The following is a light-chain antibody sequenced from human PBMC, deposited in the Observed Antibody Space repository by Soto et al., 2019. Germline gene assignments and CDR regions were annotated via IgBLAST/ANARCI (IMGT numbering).Light chain of an antibody. V-gene: IGLV2-23*02. Sequence: QSALTQPASVSGSPGQSITISCTGPSSDVGSYHLVSWYQQYPGKAPKLIIFEVFKRPSGVSHRFSGSKSGNTASLTISGLQAEDEANYYCCSYAGRATYVFGGGTKLTVL. CDR3: CSYAGRATYV. CDR1: SSDVGSYHL. CDR2: EVF. J-gene: IGLJ2*01.